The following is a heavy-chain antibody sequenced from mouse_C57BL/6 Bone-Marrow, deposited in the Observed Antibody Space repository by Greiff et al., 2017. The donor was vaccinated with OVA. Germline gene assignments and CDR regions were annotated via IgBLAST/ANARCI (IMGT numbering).Heavy chain of an antibody. CDR1: GFTFSSYA. CDR3: ARDTPSFAY. J-gene: IGHJ3*01. CDR2: ISDGGSYT. V-gene: IGHV5-4*01. Sequence: EVQLVESGGGLVKPGGSLKLSCAASGFTFSSYAMSWVRQTPEKRLEWVATISDGGSYTYYPDNVKGRFTISRDNAKNNLYLQMSHLKSEDTAMYYCARDTPSFAYWGQGTLVTVSA.